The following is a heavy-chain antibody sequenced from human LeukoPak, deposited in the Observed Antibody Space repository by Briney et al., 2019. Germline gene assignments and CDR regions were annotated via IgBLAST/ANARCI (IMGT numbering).Heavy chain of an antibody. CDR1: GFTFSSYA. Sequence: PGGSLRLSCAASGFTFSSYAMSWVRQAPGKGLEWVPAISGSGGSTYYADSVKGWFTISRDNSKNTLYLQMNSLRAEDTAVYYCAKDDTTTVYYFDYWGQGTLVTVSS. V-gene: IGHV3-23*01. D-gene: IGHD4-4*01. CDR2: ISGSGGST. J-gene: IGHJ4*02. CDR3: AKDDTTTVYYFDY.